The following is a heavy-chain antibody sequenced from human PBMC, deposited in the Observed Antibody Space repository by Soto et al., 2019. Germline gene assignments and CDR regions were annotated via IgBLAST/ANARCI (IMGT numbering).Heavy chain of an antibody. CDR1: GFIFSSYT. CDR2: ISYDGSNK. J-gene: IGHJ4*02. Sequence: QVQLVESGGGVVQAGRSLRLSCAASGFIFSSYTMHWVRQAPGKGLEWVALISYDGSNKQDADSVKGRFTISRDNSKNTLYLQMNSMSPEDTAVFYCARSIAVSGTPEFDYWGQGALVTVSS. CDR3: ARSIAVSGTPEFDY. D-gene: IGHD6-19*01. V-gene: IGHV3-30-3*01.